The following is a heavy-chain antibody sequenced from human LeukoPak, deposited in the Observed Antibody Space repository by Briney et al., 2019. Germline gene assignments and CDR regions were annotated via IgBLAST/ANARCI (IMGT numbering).Heavy chain of an antibody. Sequence: PSETLSLTCAVSGGSISSSNWWSGVRPPPGKGLEWCGEIYNSGSTNYNPSLKSRVTISVDKSKNQFSLKLSSVTAADTAVYYCARDQLVRGVDYWGQGTLVTVSS. J-gene: IGHJ4*02. D-gene: IGHD6-13*01. V-gene: IGHV4-4*02. CDR2: IYNSGST. CDR3: ARDQLVRGVDY. CDR1: GGSISSSNW.